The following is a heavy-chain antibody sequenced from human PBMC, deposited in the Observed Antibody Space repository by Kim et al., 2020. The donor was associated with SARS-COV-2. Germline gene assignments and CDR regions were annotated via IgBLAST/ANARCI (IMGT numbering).Heavy chain of an antibody. Sequence: SETLSLTCTVSGGSISSGGYYWSWIRQHPGKGLEWIGYIYYSGRTYYNPSLTSRVTISVDTCKNQFSLKLSSVTAADTAVYYCARRSPPGVITTSFDYLGQGTLSPVSS. CDR2: IYYSGRT. J-gene: IGHJ4*02. V-gene: IGHV4-31*03. CDR1: GGSISSGGYY. D-gene: IGHD3-22*01. CDR3: ARRSPPGVITTSFDY.